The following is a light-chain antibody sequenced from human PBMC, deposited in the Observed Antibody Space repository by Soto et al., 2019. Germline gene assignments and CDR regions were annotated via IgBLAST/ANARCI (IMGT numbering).Light chain of an antibody. V-gene: IGKV3-20*01. CDR2: GAS. CDR1: QSVSSNY. J-gene: IGKJ4*01. Sequence: EIVLTQSPGTLSLSPGERATLSCRASQSVSSNYLSWYQQKPGQAPRLLIYGASSRAAGIPDRFSGSGSGTDFTLTINRLEPEDFAVYYRQQYATSPSRLTFGGGTKVEIK. CDR3: QQYATSPSRLT.